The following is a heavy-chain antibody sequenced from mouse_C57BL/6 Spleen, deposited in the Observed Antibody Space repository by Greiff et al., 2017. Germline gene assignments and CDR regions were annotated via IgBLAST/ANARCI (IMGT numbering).Heavy chain of an antibody. CDR1: GFNIKDYY. Sequence: VQLQQSGAELVRPGASVKLSCTASGFNIKDYYMHWVKQRPEQGLEWIGRIDPEDGDTEYAPKFQGKATMTADTSSTTAYLQLSSLTSEDTAVYYCTTFGSGGGPYYFDYWGQGTTLTVSS. J-gene: IGHJ2*01. V-gene: IGHV14-1*01. CDR2: IDPEDGDT. CDR3: TTFGSGGGPYYFDY.